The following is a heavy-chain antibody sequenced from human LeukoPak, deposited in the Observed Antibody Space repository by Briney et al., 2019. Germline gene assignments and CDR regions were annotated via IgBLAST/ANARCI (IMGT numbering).Heavy chain of an antibody. Sequence: PGGSLRLSCATSGFTFKNYAMNWVRQAPGKGLEWVSSISGDSSDIYYADSVMGRSTISRDNAKNSVYLQINSLRAEDTAMYYCARQTGSGLFTLPGGQGTLVTVSS. V-gene: IGHV3-21*01. CDR2: ISGDSSDI. CDR1: GFTFKNYA. J-gene: IGHJ4*02. CDR3: ARQTGSGLFTLP. D-gene: IGHD3/OR15-3a*01.